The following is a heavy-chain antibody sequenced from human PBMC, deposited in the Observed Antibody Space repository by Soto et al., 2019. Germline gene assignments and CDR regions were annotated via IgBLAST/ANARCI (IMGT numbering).Heavy chain of an antibody. V-gene: IGHV3-23*01. Sequence: GGSLRHSCAVAGCTFSSYAISWFRQAPGKGLEWVSVISGSDDSTYYADSVKGRFTISRDNAKNTLYLQMNSLRAEDTAVYYCAKRSSSSTFDYWGQGTLVTVSS. D-gene: IGHD6-6*01. CDR1: GCTFSSYA. CDR2: ISGSDDST. J-gene: IGHJ4*02. CDR3: AKRSSSSTFDY.